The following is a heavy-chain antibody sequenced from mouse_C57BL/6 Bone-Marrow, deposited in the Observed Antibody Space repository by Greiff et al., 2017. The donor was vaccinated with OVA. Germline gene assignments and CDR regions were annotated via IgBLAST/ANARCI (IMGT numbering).Heavy chain of an antibody. CDR2: INPYNGGT. V-gene: IGHV1-19*01. CDR3: ARSLTGTFFDY. Sequence: EVKLVESGPVLVKPGASVKMSCKASGYTFTDYYMNWVKQSHGKSLEWIGVINPYNGGTSYNQKFKGKATLTVDKSSSTAYMELNSLTSEDSAVYYCARSLTGTFFDYWGQGTTLTVSS. J-gene: IGHJ2*01. D-gene: IGHD4-1*01. CDR1: GYTFTDYY.